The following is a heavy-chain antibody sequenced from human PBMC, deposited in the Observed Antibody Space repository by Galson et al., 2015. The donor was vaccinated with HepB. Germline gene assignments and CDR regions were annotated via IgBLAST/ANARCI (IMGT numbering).Heavy chain of an antibody. V-gene: IGHV3-53*01. J-gene: IGHJ4*02. CDR3: ARVPSSRYYFDY. D-gene: IGHD6-13*01. CDR1: GFTVSSNY. CDR2: IYSGGST. Sequence: SLRLSCAASGFTVSSNYMSWVRQAPGKGLEWVSVIYSGGSTYYADSVKGRFTISRDNSKNTLYLQMNSLRAEDTAVYYCARVPSSRYYFDYWGQGTLVTVSS.